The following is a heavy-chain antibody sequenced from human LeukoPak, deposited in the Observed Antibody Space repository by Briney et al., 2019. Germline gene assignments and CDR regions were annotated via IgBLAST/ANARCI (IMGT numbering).Heavy chain of an antibody. CDR3: ARVGVTGKIDY. V-gene: IGHV4-34*01. Sequence: SETLSLTCAVYGGSFSGYYWSWIRQPPGKGLEWIGEIDHSGSTNYNPSLKSRVTISVDTSKNQFSLKLSSVTAADTAVYYCARVGVTGKIDYWGQGTLVTVSS. D-gene: IGHD7-27*01. J-gene: IGHJ4*02. CDR1: GGSFSGYY. CDR2: IDHSGST.